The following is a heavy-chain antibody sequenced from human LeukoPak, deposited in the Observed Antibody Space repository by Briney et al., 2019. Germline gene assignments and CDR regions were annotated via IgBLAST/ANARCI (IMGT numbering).Heavy chain of an antibody. J-gene: IGHJ4*02. CDR3: ARDGGMAPFGGVLDY. V-gene: IGHV3-74*01. D-gene: IGHD3-16*01. Sequence: GGSLRLSCGASGFRFSNHWLHWVRQAPGKGLLWVARINTDGSLTNYADSVKGRFTISRDNAKDTLYLQMSDLRAEDTAVYYCARDGGMAPFGGVLDYWGQGALVTVSS. CDR2: INTDGSLT. CDR1: GFRFSNHW.